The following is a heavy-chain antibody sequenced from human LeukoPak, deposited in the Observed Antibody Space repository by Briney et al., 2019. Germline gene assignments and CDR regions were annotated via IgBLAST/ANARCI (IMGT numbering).Heavy chain of an antibody. V-gene: IGHV3-23*01. CDR2: ISGSGGST. CDR3: AKVSGYSYGRRAFDI. D-gene: IGHD5-18*01. Sequence: QTGWSLRLSCAASGFTFSSYAMSWVRQAPGKGLEWVSAISGSGGSTYYADSVKGRFTISRDNSKNTLYLQMNSLRAEDTAVYYCAKVSGYSYGRRAFDIWGQGTMVTVSS. CDR1: GFTFSSYA. J-gene: IGHJ3*02.